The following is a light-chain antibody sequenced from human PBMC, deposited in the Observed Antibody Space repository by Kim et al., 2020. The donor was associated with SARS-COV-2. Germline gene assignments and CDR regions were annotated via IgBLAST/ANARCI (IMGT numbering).Light chain of an antibody. CDR2: GAS. Sequence: SVSPGKTAPLSCRASQSVSSNLAWYQQKPGQAPRLLIYGASTRATGIPARFSGSGSGTEFTLTISSLQSEDFAVYYCQQYNNWWTFGQGTKVDIK. J-gene: IGKJ1*01. V-gene: IGKV3-15*01. CDR3: QQYNNWWT. CDR1: QSVSSN.